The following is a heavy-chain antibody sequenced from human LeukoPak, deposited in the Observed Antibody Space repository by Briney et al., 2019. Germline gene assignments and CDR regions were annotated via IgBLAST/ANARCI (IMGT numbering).Heavy chain of an antibody. CDR2: IYHDGVT. V-gene: IGHV4-38-2*02. CDR1: GCSITAGYH. J-gene: IGHJ4*02. D-gene: IGHD1-7*01. Sequence: SETLSLTCTVSGCSITAGYHWGWIRLSPGRPLECIANIYHDGVTYYNPSLKSRVSISVDTSKNQFSLSLRSLTAADTAVYYCARVENGTADYWGQGTLVTVSS. CDR3: ARVENGTADY.